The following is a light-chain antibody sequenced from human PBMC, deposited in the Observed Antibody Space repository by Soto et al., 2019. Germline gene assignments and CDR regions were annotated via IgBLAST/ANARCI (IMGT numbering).Light chain of an antibody. Sequence: EIVLTQSPATLSLSPGERATLSCRASQSVTSYFDWYQQKPGQAPRLLIYDASNRATGIPARFSGSGSGTDFTLTISSLEPEDFAVYYCQQRSNWLTFGGGTKVEIK. CDR3: QQRSNWLT. CDR2: DAS. V-gene: IGKV3-11*01. J-gene: IGKJ4*01. CDR1: QSVTSY.